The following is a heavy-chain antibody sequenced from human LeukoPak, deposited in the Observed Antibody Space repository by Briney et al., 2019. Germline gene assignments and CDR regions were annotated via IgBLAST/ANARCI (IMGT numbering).Heavy chain of an antibody. CDR1: GGSISRDY. J-gene: IGHJ3*02. V-gene: IGHV4-4*07. Sequence: SETLSLTCTVSGGSISRDYWSWIRQPAGKGLEWIGRIYTSGSTNYNPSLKSRVTMSVDTSKNQFSLKLSSVTAADTAVYYCARMMVTQGAFDIWGQGTMVTVSS. CDR2: IYTSGST. CDR3: ARMMVTQGAFDI. D-gene: IGHD5-18*01.